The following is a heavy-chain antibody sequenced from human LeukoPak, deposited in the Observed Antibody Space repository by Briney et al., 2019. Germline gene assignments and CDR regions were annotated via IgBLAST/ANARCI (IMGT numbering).Heavy chain of an antibody. D-gene: IGHD3-10*01. Sequence: SETLSLTCTVSGGSISSYYWSWIRQPPGKGLEWIGYIYYSGSTNYNPSLKXRVTISVDTSKNQFSLKLSSVTAADTAVYYCAXVVSGVYYGSGSYYIDYWGQGTLVTVSS. CDR2: IYYSGST. CDR1: GGSISSYY. V-gene: IGHV4-59*01. CDR3: AXVVSGVYYGSGSYYIDY. J-gene: IGHJ4*02.